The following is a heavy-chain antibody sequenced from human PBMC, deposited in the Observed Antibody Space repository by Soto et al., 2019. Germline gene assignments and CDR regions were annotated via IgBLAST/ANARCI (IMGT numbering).Heavy chain of an antibody. CDR1: GGTFSSYA. D-gene: IGHD6-13*01. J-gene: IGHJ4*02. CDR2: IIPIFGTA. Sequence: ASVKVSCKASGGTFSSYAISWVRQAPGQGLEWMGGIIPIFGTANYAQKFQGRVTITADESTSTAYMELSSLRSEDTAVYYCARRYPNGIAAAWVYWGQGTLVTVSS. CDR3: ARRYPNGIAAAWVY. V-gene: IGHV1-69*13.